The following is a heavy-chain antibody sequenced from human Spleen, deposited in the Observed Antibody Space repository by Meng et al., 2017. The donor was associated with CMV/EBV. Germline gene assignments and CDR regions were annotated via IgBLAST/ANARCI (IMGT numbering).Heavy chain of an antibody. CDR3: ARVERQQLVFDY. J-gene: IGHJ4*02. D-gene: IGHD6-13*01. Sequence: GGSLRLSCAASGFTFSDYYMSWIRQAPGKGLEWVSYTSGSGTTIYFADSVKGRFTISRDNAKNSLYLQMNSLRAEDTAVYYCARVERQQLVFDYWGQGTLVTVSS. V-gene: IGHV3-11*01. CDR2: TSGSGTTI. CDR1: GFTFSDYY.